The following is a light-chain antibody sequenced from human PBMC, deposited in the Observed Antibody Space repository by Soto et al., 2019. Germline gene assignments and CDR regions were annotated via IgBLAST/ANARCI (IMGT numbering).Light chain of an antibody. Sequence: DIQMTQSPSTLSASVGDRVTITCRASQSISSWLAWNQQKPGKAPKLLIYDASSLERGVPSRFSGSGSGTEFTLTISSLQPDDFATYYCQQYNSYPWTFGQGTKVEIK. CDR3: QQYNSYPWT. CDR2: DAS. J-gene: IGKJ1*01. V-gene: IGKV1-5*01. CDR1: QSISSW.